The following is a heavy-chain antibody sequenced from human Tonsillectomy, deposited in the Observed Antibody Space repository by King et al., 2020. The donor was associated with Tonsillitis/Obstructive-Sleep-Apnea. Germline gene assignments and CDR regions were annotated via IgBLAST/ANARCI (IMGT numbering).Heavy chain of an antibody. CDR1: GFTFGSYG. Sequence: VQLVESGGGVVQPGRSLRLSCAASGFTFGSYGMHWVRQAPGKGLEWVAVIWYDGSNKYYADSVKGRFTISRDNSKNTLYLQMNSLRAEDTAVYYCASSSTSGWFDPWGQGTLVTVSS. D-gene: IGHD2-2*01. CDR2: IWYDGSNK. V-gene: IGHV3-33*01. J-gene: IGHJ5*02. CDR3: ASSSTSGWFDP.